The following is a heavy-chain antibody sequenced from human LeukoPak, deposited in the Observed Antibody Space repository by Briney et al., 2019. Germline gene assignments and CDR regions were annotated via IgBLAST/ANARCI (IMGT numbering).Heavy chain of an antibody. CDR1: GFTLSSFG. V-gene: IGHV3-23*01. Sequence: GGSLRLSCAASGFTLSSFGMSWVRQAPGKGLEWVSAISGSSGRTYYADAVKGRFTVSRDISKNKVYLQMNRLRADDTAMYHCAKDRFYDILTGYPDYWGQGTLVTVSS. J-gene: IGHJ4*02. CDR3: AKDRFYDILTGYPDY. D-gene: IGHD3-9*01. CDR2: ISGSSGRT.